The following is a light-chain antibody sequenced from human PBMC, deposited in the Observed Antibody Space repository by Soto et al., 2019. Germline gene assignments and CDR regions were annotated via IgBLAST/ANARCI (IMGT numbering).Light chain of an antibody. J-gene: IGLJ3*02. CDR3: CSFAGSNSWV. Sequence: QSALTQPPSASGSPGQSVTISCTGTSSDVGGYNYVSWYQQHPGKAPKLMIYEATRRPSGISNRFSGSKSGNTASLTISGSHAEDDADYYCCSFAGSNSWVFGGGTKLTVL. V-gene: IGLV2-8*01. CDR1: SSDVGGYNY. CDR2: EAT.